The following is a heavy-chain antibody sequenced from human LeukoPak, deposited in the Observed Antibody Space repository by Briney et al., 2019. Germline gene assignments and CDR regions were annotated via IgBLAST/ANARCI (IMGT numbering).Heavy chain of an antibody. V-gene: IGHV3-30*04. CDR2: ISYDGSNK. CDR3: AREQEWFGPRGPYYYYGMDV. D-gene: IGHD3-10*01. J-gene: IGHJ6*02. Sequence: GGSLRLSCAASGFTFSSYAMHWVRQAPGKGLEWVAVISYDGSNKYYADPVKGRFTISRDNSKNTLYLQMNSLRAEDTAVYYCAREQEWFGPRGPYYYYGMDVWGQGTTVTVSS. CDR1: GFTFSSYA.